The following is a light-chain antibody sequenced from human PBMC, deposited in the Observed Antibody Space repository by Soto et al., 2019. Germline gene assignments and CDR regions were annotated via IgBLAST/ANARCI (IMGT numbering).Light chain of an antibody. V-gene: IGKV3-15*01. Sequence: EVVMTQSAATLSVSPGDGATLSCRASQSVSRNLAWYQQKPGQAPRLLISGASTRATGIPARFSGSGSGTEFTLSISSLQSADFAVYYCQQYVDWPWTFGQGTKVEVK. CDR2: GAS. J-gene: IGKJ1*01. CDR1: QSVSRN. CDR3: QQYVDWPWT.